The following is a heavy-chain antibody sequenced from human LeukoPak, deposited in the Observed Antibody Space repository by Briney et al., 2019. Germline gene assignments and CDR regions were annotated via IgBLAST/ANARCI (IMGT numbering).Heavy chain of an antibody. J-gene: IGHJ4*02. CDR2: INPNDGDT. D-gene: IGHD2-2*01. CDR1: GYTFTYYY. Sequence: ASVKVSCKASGYTFTYYYMHWVGQAHGQGIEWMGWINPNDGDTNYAQKFQGRVTMTRDTSISTAHMEVSRLRSDDTAVYYCARANFLYCSSTTCLFDYWGQGTLVTVSS. V-gene: IGHV1-2*02. CDR3: ARANFLYCSSTTCLFDY.